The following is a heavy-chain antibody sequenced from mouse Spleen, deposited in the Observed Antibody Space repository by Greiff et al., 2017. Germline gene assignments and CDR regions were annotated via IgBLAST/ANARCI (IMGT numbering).Heavy chain of an antibody. CDR3: ARQGYGSSPYYYAMDY. Sequence: EVHLVESGGGLVKPGGSLKLSCAASGFTFSDYGMAWVRQAPGKGPEWVAFISNLAYSIYYADTVTGRFTISRENAKNTLYLEMSSLRSEDTAMYYCARQGYGSSPYYYAMDYWGQGTSVTVSS. J-gene: IGHJ4*01. CDR1: GFTFSDYG. CDR2: ISNLAYSI. V-gene: IGHV5-15*01. D-gene: IGHD1-1*01.